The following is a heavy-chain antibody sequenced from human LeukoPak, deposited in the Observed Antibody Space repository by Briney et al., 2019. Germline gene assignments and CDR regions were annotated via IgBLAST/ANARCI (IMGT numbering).Heavy chain of an antibody. Sequence: GGSLRLSCAVSGFTFSNTYMSWVRQAPGKGLEWVSLIYPNGNTYYADSVKGRFTISRDNSKNTLFLQMNSLRAEDTAIYYCARTFVSGDGYKVGYFDYWGQGTLVTVSS. D-gene: IGHD5-24*01. CDR2: IYPNGNT. CDR3: ARTFVSGDGYKVGYFDY. CDR1: GFTFSNTY. V-gene: IGHV3-53*01. J-gene: IGHJ4*02.